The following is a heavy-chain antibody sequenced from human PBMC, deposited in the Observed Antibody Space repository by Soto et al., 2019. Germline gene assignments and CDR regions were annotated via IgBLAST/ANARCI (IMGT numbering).Heavy chain of an antibody. J-gene: IGHJ4*02. CDR3: ARLATATPPYYFDY. CDR1: GGTFSSYA. V-gene: IGHV1-46*01. Sequence: ASVKVSCKASGGTFSSYAISWVRQAPGQGLEWMGVISPSGGTTSYAQKFQDRVTMTRDTSTSTVYMELSSLRSEDTAVYYCARLATATPPYYFDYWGQGTLVTVSS. CDR2: ISPSGGTT.